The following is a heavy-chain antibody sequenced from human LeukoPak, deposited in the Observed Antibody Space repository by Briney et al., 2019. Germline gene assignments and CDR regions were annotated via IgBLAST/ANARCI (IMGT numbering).Heavy chain of an antibody. V-gene: IGHV3-23*01. Sequence: PGGPLRLSCAASGYTFSSYDMSWVRQAPGKALEWVSAISGSGGSTYYADSVKGRFTISRDNSKNTLYLQMNSLRAEDTAVYYCARDGGAGTPDYWGQGTLVTVSS. J-gene: IGHJ4*02. CDR2: ISGSGGST. CDR3: ARDGGAGTPDY. CDR1: GYTFSSYD. D-gene: IGHD1-7*01.